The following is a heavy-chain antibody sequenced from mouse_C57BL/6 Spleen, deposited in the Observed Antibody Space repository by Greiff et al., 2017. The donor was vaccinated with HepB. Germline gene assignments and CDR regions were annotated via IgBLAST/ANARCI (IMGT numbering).Heavy chain of an antibody. CDR3: ARYGNYYAMDY. J-gene: IGHJ4*01. CDR1: GYTFTSYW. V-gene: IGHV1-55*01. CDR2: IYPGSGST. Sequence: QVQLQQPGAELVKPGASVKMSCKASGYTFTSYWITWVKQRPGQGLEWIGDIYPGSGSTNYNEKFKSKATLTVDTSSSTAYMQLSSLTSVYSAVYYCARYGNYYAMDYWGQGTSVTVSS. D-gene: IGHD1-1*01.